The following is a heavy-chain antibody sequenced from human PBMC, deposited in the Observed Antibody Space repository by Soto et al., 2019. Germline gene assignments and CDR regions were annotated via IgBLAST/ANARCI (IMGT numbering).Heavy chain of an antibody. J-gene: IGHJ5*02. D-gene: IGHD1-1*01. CDR2: ISVYSGYA. Sequence: QVQLVQSGPELKKPGASVKVSCKTSGYSFYNSGISWVRQAPGQGLEWMGWISVYSGYAHYAQKFQGRVIMTADTFTSTSYMEFRGLRSDDTAMYYCSKNGTTWFAAWGQGTLVTVSS. V-gene: IGHV1-18*01. CDR3: SKNGTTWFAA. CDR1: GYSFYNSG.